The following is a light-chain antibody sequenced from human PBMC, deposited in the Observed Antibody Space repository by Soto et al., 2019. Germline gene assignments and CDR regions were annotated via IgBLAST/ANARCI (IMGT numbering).Light chain of an antibody. J-gene: IGLJ2*01. CDR1: SSDVGSYNL. CDR2: EGS. CDR3: CSYGGSSTFDVV. Sequence: QSALTQPASVSGSPGQSITISCTGTSSDVGSYNLVSWYQQHPGKAPKLMIYEGSKRPSGVSNRFSGSKSGNTASLIISGLQAEDEADYYCCSYGGSSTFDVVFGGGTKLTVL. V-gene: IGLV2-23*03.